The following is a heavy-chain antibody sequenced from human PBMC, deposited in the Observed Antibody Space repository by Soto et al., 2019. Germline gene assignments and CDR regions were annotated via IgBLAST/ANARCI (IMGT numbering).Heavy chain of an antibody. Sequence: QVQLVQSGAEVKKPGSSVKVSCKASGGTFSSYAISWVRQAPGQGLEWMGGIIPIFGTANYAQKFQGRVTITADESTSTDYMELSSLRSEDTAVYYCASFTVRVAAREDYYYYGMDVWGQGTTVTVSS. D-gene: IGHD6-6*01. J-gene: IGHJ6*02. CDR2: IIPIFGTA. V-gene: IGHV1-69*01. CDR1: GGTFSSYA. CDR3: ASFTVRVAAREDYYYYGMDV.